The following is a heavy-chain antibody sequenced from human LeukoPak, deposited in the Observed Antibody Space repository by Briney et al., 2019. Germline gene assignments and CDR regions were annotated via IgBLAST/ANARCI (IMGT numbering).Heavy chain of an antibody. Sequence: GGSLRLSCAASGFTFSSYGMHWVRQAPGKGLEWVAVISYDGSNKYYADSVKGRFTLSRDNAMNSLYLQMNSLRAEDMAVYYCAREKAWFGGLMDVWGKGTTVTISS. CDR2: ISYDGSNK. D-gene: IGHD3-10*01. J-gene: IGHJ6*04. CDR3: AREKAWFGGLMDV. V-gene: IGHV3-30*03. CDR1: GFTFSSYG.